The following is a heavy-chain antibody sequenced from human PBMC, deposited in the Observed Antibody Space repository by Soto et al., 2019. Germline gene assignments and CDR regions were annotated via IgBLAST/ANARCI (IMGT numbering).Heavy chain of an antibody. CDR3: ARSPWLSSGYDY. J-gene: IGHJ4*02. Sequence: SLTCTVSGGSIRSYYWSWIRQPPGKGLEWIGYLYYSGSTNYNPSLKSRVTISVDTSKNQFSLKMSSVTAADTAVYYCARSPWLSSGYDYWGQGTLVTVSS. CDR1: GGSIRSYY. D-gene: IGHD3-22*01. V-gene: IGHV4-59*01. CDR2: LYYSGST.